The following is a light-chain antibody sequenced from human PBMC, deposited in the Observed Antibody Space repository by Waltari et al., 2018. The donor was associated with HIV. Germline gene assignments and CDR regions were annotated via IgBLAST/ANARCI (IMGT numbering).Light chain of an antibody. CDR2: DNN. J-gene: IGLJ2*01. Sequence: QSVLTQPPSVSAAPGPKVTIPCSGSSPNIGSNYVSWYQQLPGTAPKLLIYDNNKRPSGIPDRFSGSKSGTSATLGITGLQTGDEADYYCGTWDSSLSAYVVFGGGTKLTVL. V-gene: IGLV1-51*01. CDR3: GTWDSSLSAYVV. CDR1: SPNIGSNY.